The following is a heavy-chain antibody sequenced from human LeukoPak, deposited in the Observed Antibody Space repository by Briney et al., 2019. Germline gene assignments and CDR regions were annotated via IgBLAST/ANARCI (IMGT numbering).Heavy chain of an antibody. CDR3: ARRRGAALNPPPRSSWHNPREDPFDY. D-gene: IGHD6-13*01. J-gene: IGHJ4*02. CDR1: GYTFTGYY. Sequence: ASVKVSCKASGYTFTGYYMHWVRQAPGQGLEWMGWINPNSGGTNYAQKFQGRVTMTRDTSISTAYMELSRLRSDDTAVYYCARRRGAALNPPPRSSWHNPREDPFDYWGQGTLVTVSS. V-gene: IGHV1-2*02. CDR2: INPNSGGT.